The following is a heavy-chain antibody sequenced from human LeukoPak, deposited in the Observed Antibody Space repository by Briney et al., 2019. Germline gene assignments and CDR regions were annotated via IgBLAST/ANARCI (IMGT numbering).Heavy chain of an antibody. D-gene: IGHD3-9*01. V-gene: IGHV4-59*02. J-gene: IGHJ5*02. CDR1: SPFVANCC. Sequence: SETLSLTHTLDSPFVANCCSGCVRQPPGKGLEWIGYIYYSGSTNYNPSLKSRVTISIDTSKNQLCLNLISVTAANTALYQCAKDYRHYDTSPGYYMGNRSDPWGQGTLVTVSS. CDR3: AKDYRHYDTSPGYYMGNRSDP. CDR2: IYYSGST.